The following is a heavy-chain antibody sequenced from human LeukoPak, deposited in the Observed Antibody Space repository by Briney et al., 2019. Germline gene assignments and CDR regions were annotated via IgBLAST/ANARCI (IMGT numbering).Heavy chain of an antibody. CDR1: GFTVSSNY. CDR2: IYSGGST. CDR3: ARVLWFGELLKDY. Sequence: GGSLRLSCAASGFTVSSNYMSWVRQAPGKGLEWVSVIYSGGSTYYADSVKGRFTISRDNSKNTLYLQMNSLRAEDTAVYYCARVLWFGELLKDYWGQGTLVTVSS. D-gene: IGHD3-10*01. V-gene: IGHV3-66*01. J-gene: IGHJ4*02.